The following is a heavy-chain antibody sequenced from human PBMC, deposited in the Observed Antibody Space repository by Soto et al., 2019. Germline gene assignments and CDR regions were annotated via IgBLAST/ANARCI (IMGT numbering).Heavy chain of an antibody. V-gene: IGHV3-66*01. CDR2: IRGGGAT. CDR1: GFTVITDG. CDR3: VREKYYYAMDL. Sequence: EVQLVESGGDLFQPGGSLRLSCAASGFTVITDGMYWVRQAPGKGLEWVPGIRGGGATFYADSVEGRFTISRDNSKNTVYLQMNSLRVGDTAVYYCVREKYYYAMDLWGQGTTVTVSS. J-gene: IGHJ6*02.